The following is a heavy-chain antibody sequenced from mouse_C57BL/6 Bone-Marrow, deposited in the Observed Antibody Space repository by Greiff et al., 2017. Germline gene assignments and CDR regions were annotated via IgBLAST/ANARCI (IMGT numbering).Heavy chain of an antibody. V-gene: IGHV5-12*01. CDR3: ARQNDGYYVGFAY. D-gene: IGHD2-3*01. J-gene: IGHJ3*01. CDR2: ISNGGGST. CDR1: GFTFSDYY. Sequence: EVHLVESGGGLVQPGGSLKLSCAASGFTFSDYYMYWVRQTPEKRLEWVAYISNGGGSTYYPDTVKGRFTISRDNAKNTLYLQMSRLRSEDTAMYYCARQNDGYYVGFAYWGQGTLVTVSA.